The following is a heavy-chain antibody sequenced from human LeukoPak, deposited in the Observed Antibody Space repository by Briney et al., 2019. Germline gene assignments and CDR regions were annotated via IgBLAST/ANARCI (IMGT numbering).Heavy chain of an antibody. J-gene: IGHJ4*02. V-gene: IGHV3-30*02. D-gene: IGHD6-19*01. Sequence: GGSLRLSCEASEFTFSSYGMHWVRQPPGKGLEGVAFIRYDGNNKYYADSVKGRFTISRDNSKNTLYLQMNSLRAEDTAVYYCATTLPTGWYTRVYFDYWGQGTLVTVSS. CDR2: IRYDGNNK. CDR3: ATTLPTGWYTRVYFDY. CDR1: EFTFSSYG.